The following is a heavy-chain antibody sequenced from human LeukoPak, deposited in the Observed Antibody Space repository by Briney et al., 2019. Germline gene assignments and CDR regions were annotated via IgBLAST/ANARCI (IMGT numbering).Heavy chain of an antibody. CDR3: ARKNEVGDSFDH. CDR1: GGSISSYY. J-gene: IGHJ4*02. CDR2: ISTGGNT. Sequence: NPSETLSLTCTVSGGSISSYYCTWIRQPAGKGLEWIGRISTGGNTRYNPSLKSRVSMSVDTSKNQFSLKLMSVTAADTAVYYRARKNEVGDSFDHWGQGTLVTVSS. D-gene: IGHD3-16*01. V-gene: IGHV4-4*07.